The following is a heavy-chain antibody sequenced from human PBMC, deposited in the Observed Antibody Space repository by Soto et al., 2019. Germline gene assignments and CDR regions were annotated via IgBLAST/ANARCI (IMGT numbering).Heavy chain of an antibody. CDR2: IYPGDSDT. J-gene: IGHJ6*02. CDR1: GYSFTSYW. D-gene: IGHD3-10*01. CDR3: ARLRRGLLRDYYYYGMDV. V-gene: IGHV5-51*01. Sequence: GESLKISCKGSGYSFTSYWIGWGRQMPGKVLEWMGIIYPGDSDTRYSPSFQGQVTISADKSISTAYLQWSSLKASDTAMYYCARLRRGLLRDYYYYGMDVWGQGTTVTVSS.